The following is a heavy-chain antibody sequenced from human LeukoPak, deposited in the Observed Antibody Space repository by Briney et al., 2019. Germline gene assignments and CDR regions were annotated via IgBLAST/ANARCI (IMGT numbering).Heavy chain of an antibody. CDR3: ARFITVVTSGGFDI. Sequence: GGSLRLSCAASGFTFGNYWMSWVRQVPGKGLEWVVNIKQDGGEKYYVDSVKGRFTISRDNAKNSLYLQMNSLRAEDTAVYYCARFITVVTSGGFDIWGQGTMVTVSS. CDR1: GFTFGNYW. CDR2: IKQDGGEK. J-gene: IGHJ3*02. D-gene: IGHD4-23*01. V-gene: IGHV3-7*05.